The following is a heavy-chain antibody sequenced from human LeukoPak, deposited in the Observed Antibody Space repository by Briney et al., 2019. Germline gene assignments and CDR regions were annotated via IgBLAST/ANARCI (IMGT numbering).Heavy chain of an antibody. Sequence: ASVKVSCKASGYTFTSYDINWVRQATGQGLEWMGWMKPNSGNTGYAQKFQGRVTITRNTSISTAYMELSSLRSEDTAVYYCARGRCSSTSCYKSGYYYYYYMDVWGKGTTVTVSS. D-gene: IGHD2-2*02. CDR3: ARGRCSSTSCYKSGYYYYYYMDV. V-gene: IGHV1-8*03. CDR1: GYTFTSYD. J-gene: IGHJ6*03. CDR2: MKPNSGNT.